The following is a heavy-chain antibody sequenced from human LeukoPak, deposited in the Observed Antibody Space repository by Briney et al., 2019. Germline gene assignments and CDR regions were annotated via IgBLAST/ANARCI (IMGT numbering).Heavy chain of an antibody. CDR2: ISGSGGST. J-gene: IGHJ4*02. CDR3: AKASYGGNSARNY. CDR1: GFTFSSYA. D-gene: IGHD4-23*01. Sequence: GASLRLSCAASGFTFSSYAMSWVRQAPGKGLEWVSAISGSGGSTYYADSVKGRFTISRDNSKNTLYLQMNSLRAEDTAVYYCAKASYGGNSARNYWGQGTLVTVSS. V-gene: IGHV3-23*01.